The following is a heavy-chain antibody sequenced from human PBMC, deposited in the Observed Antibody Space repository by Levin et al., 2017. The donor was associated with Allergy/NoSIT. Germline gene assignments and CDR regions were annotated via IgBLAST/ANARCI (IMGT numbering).Heavy chain of an antibody. J-gene: IGHJ6*04. CDR2: IANKGGNYNT. CDR3: ADVGHSYGLDV. Sequence: GESLKISCAGSGFTFTDHYIDWVRQAPGKGLEWVGRIANKGGNYNTQYAASMKGRFTISRDDSKNSVYLQMSSLKTEDTAVYYCADVGHSYGLDVWGEGTAVTVSS. D-gene: IGHD5-12*01. V-gene: IGHV3-72*01. CDR1: GFTFTDHY.